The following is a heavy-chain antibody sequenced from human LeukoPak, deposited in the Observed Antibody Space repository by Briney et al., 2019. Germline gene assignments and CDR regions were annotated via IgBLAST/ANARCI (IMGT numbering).Heavy chain of an antibody. V-gene: IGHV3-48*01. Sequence: PGGSLRLSCAASGFTFSYYSMNWVRQAPGKGLEWVSYISSSSSTIYYADSVKGRFTISRDNAKNSLYLQMNSLRAEDTAVYYCARGPRGYESSGYPEFFQHWGQGTLVTVSS. CDR2: ISSSSSTI. D-gene: IGHD3-22*01. CDR1: GFTFSYYS. CDR3: ARGPRGYESSGYPEFFQH. J-gene: IGHJ1*01.